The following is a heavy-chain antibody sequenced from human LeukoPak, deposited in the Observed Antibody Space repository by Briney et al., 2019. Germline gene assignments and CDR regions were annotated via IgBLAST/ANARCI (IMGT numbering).Heavy chain of an antibody. J-gene: IGHJ3*02. D-gene: IGHD3-22*01. Sequence: PGGSLRLSCAASGFTFSSYWMSWVRQVPGKGLEGVAHTNQDGSEKYYVDSVKGRFTISRDNAKNSVFLQMNSLRGEDTAVYYCARDKGLQYYYDSSGPPGAFDIWGQGTMVTVSS. CDR3: ARDKGLQYYYDSSGPPGAFDI. CDR2: TNQDGSEK. CDR1: GFTFSSYW. V-gene: IGHV3-7*01.